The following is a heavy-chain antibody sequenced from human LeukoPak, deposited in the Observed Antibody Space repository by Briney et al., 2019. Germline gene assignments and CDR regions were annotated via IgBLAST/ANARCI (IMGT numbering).Heavy chain of an antibody. CDR3: ARRLTQYDCFDP. CDR2: TYYRSTWYN. V-gene: IGHV6-1*01. Sequence: SQTLSLACAISGDSVSSNSVTWNWIRQSSSRGREWLGRTYYRSTWYNDYAVSVRGRITVNPDTSKNQFSLHLNSVTPEDTAVYYCARRLTQYDCFDPWGQGILVTVSS. CDR1: GDSVSSNSVT. D-gene: IGHD2-2*01. J-gene: IGHJ5*02.